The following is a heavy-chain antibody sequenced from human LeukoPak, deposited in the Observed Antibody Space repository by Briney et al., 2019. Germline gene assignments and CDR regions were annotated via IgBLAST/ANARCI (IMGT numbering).Heavy chain of an antibody. CDR1: GGSFSGYY. CDR3: ARGREVNYYDSSGSYDY. Sequence: SETLSLTCAVYGGSFSGYYWSWIRQPPGKGLEWIGEINHSGSTNYNPSLKSRVTISVDTSKNQFSLKLSSVTAADTAVYYCARGREVNYYDSSGSYDYWGQGTLVTVSS. V-gene: IGHV4-34*01. D-gene: IGHD3-22*01. J-gene: IGHJ4*02. CDR2: INHSGST.